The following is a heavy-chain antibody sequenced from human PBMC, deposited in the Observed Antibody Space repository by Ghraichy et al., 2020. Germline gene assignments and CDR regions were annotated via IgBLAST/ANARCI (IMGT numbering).Heavy chain of an antibody. CDR3: AHRAYYDLWSGYLPQGYKWFDP. D-gene: IGHD3-3*01. Sequence: SGPTLVKPTQTLTLTCSFSGFSLTTSGVGVGWIRQSPGKALEWLALVYWDDDKRYSTSLKTRLNLTKDTSKNQVVLTMTNMDPVDTATYFCAHRAYYDLWSGYLPQGYKWFDPWGHGILVTVSS. CDR1: GFSLTTSGVG. J-gene: IGHJ5*02. CDR2: VYWDDDK. V-gene: IGHV2-5*02.